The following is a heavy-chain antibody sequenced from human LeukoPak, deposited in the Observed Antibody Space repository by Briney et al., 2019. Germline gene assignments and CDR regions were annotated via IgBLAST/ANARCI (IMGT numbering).Heavy chain of an antibody. J-gene: IGHJ4*02. D-gene: IGHD1-26*01. V-gene: IGHV3-66*02. Sequence: GGSLRLSCAASGFTVSSNYMSWVRQAPGKGLEWVSVIYSGGSTYYADSVKGRFTISRDNSKNTLYLQMNSLRAEDTAVYYCARDSRELPGSFDYWGQGTLVTVSS. CDR1: GFTVSSNY. CDR3: ARDSRELPGSFDY. CDR2: IYSGGST.